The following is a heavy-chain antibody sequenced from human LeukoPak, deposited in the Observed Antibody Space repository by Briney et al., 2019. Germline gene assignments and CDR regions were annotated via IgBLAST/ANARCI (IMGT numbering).Heavy chain of an antibody. CDR2: IRYDGSNK. J-gene: IGHJ4*02. V-gene: IGHV3-30*02. CDR1: GFTFSSYG. D-gene: IGHD1-1*01. Sequence: PGGSLRLSCAASGFTFSSYGMHWVRQAPGKGLERVAFIRYDGSNKYYGDFVEGRFTISRDNSKSTLYLQMSSLRAEDTAVYYCANTIWNDERAFGYWGQGTLVTVSS. CDR3: ANTIWNDERAFGY.